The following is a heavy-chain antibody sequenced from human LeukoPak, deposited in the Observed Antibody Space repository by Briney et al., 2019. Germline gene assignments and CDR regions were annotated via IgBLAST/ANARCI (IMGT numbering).Heavy chain of an antibody. D-gene: IGHD3-10*01. CDR3: ARDRDVLPWFGEPNFDY. CDR2: ISSSSSTI. J-gene: IGHJ4*02. CDR1: GFTFSSYS. Sequence: GGSLRLSCAASGFTFSSYSMNWVRQAPGKGLEWVSYISSSSSTIYYADSVKGRFTISRDNAKNSLYLQMNSLRAEDTAVYYCARDRDVLPWFGEPNFDYWGQGTLVTVSS. V-gene: IGHV3-48*01.